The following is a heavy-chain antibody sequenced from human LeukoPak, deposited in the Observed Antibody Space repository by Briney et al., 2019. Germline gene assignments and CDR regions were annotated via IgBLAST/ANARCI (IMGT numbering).Heavy chain of an antibody. CDR3: ARDRYDFWSGYYENYYYYYYMDV. CDR1: GFTFNDYG. CDR2: INWNGGST. Sequence: PGGSLRLSCAASGFTFNDYGMSWVRQAPGKGLEWVSGINWNGGSTGYADSVKGRFTISRDNAKNSLYLQMNSLRAEDTAVYYCARDRYDFWSGYYENYYYYYYMDVWGKGTTVTVSS. J-gene: IGHJ6*03. D-gene: IGHD3-3*01. V-gene: IGHV3-20*04.